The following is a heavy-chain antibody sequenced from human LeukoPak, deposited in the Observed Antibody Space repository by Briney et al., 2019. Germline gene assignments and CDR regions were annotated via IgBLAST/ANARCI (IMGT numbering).Heavy chain of an antibody. CDR1: GFTFSSYW. Sequence: GGSLRLSCAASGFTFSSYWMHWVRQAPGKGLVRVSRINSDGSDTIYADSAKGRFTISRDNAKNTLSLQMNSLRVEDTAVYFCARGGSPPEALGDAFDIWGQGTMVTVSS. V-gene: IGHV3-74*01. J-gene: IGHJ3*02. CDR3: ARGGSPPEALGDAFDI. CDR2: INSDGSDT. D-gene: IGHD1-26*01.